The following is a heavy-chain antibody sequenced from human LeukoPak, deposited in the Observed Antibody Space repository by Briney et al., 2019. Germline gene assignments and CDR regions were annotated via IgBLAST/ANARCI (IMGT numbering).Heavy chain of an antibody. CDR1: GYSFTSYW. J-gene: IGHJ4*02. V-gene: IGHV5-51*01. CDR3: ARPATTVVPEEGQLDY. D-gene: IGHD4-23*01. Sequence: GESLKISCKGSGYSFTSYWIGWVRQMPGKGLEWMGIIYPGDSDTRYSPSFQGQVTISADKSISTAYLQWSSLKASDTAMYYCARPATTVVPEEGQLDYWGQGTLVTVSS. CDR2: IYPGDSDT.